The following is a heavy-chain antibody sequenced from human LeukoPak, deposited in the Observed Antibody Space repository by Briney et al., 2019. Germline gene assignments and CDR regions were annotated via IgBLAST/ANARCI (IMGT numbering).Heavy chain of an antibody. D-gene: IGHD4-11*01. Sequence: ASVKVSCKASGCTFINYYIHWVRQAPGQGLEWMGIINPSAGSTTYAQNFQGRVTMTRDTSTNTVYMELSSLRSEDTAVYYCARQRDSNWFDPWGQGTLVTVSS. CDR1: GCTFINYY. J-gene: IGHJ5*02. V-gene: IGHV1-46*01. CDR3: ARQRDSNWFDP. CDR2: INPSAGST.